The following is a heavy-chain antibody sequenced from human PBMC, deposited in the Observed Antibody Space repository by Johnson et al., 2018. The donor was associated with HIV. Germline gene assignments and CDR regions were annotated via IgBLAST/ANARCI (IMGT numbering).Heavy chain of an antibody. Sequence: QMQLVESGGGVVQPGRSLRLSCAASGFTFSSYGMHWVRQAPGKGLEWVAVIRYDGSNGYYVDSVEGRFTISRDNSNNTLFLQMNSLRSEDTAVYYCAKAQRNYRGASDIWGQGTRVTVSS. V-gene: IGHV3-30*02. CDR1: GFTFSSYG. J-gene: IGHJ3*02. D-gene: IGHD1-7*01. CDR2: IRYDGSNG. CDR3: AKAQRNYRGASDI.